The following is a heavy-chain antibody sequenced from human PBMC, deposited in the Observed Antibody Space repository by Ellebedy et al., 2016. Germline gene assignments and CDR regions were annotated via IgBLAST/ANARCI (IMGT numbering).Heavy chain of an antibody. D-gene: IGHD3-3*01. CDR1: GGTFSSYA. Sequence: SVKVSXXASGGTFSSYAISWVRQAPGQGLEWMGRIIPILGIANYAQKFQGRVTITADKSTSTAYMELSSLRSDDTAVYYCARDPPPSGQYYDFWSGYYVDYYYYYMDVWGKGTTVTVSS. V-gene: IGHV1-69*04. CDR3: ARDPPPSGQYYDFWSGYYVDYYYYYMDV. J-gene: IGHJ6*03. CDR2: IIPILGIA.